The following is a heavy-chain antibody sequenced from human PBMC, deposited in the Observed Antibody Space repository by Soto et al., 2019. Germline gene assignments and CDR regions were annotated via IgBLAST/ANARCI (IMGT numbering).Heavy chain of an antibody. V-gene: IGHV5-10-1*01. J-gene: IGHJ6*02. D-gene: IGHD6-13*01. CDR1: GYSFTSYW. Sequence: PGESLKISCKGSGYSFTSYWISWVRQMPGKGLEWMGGIDPSDSYTNNSPSFQGHVTISADKSISIAYLQWSSLKASDTAMYYFARQVRIAAAEAYYYGMDVWGQGTTVTVSS. CDR3: ARQVRIAAAEAYYYGMDV. CDR2: IDPSDSYT.